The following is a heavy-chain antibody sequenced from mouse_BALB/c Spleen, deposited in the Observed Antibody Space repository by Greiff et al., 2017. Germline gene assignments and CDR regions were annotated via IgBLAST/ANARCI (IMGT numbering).Heavy chain of an antibody. D-gene: IGHD2-4*01. J-gene: IGHJ2*01. CDR2: ISYDGSN. V-gene: IGHV3-6*02. CDR1: GYSITSGYY. CDR3: ASEITTTGGFDY. Sequence: ESGPGLVKPSQSLSLTCSVTGYSITSGYYWNWIRQFPGNKLEWMGYISYDGSNNYNPSLKNRISITRDTSKNQFFLKLNSVTTEDTATYYCASEITTTGGFDYWGQGTTLTVSS.